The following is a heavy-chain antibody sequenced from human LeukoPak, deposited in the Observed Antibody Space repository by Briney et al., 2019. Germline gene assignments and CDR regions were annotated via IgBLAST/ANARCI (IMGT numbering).Heavy chain of an antibody. CDR1: GGSFSGYY. J-gene: IGHJ4*02. D-gene: IGHD3-3*01. Sequence: TSSETLSLTCAVYGGSFSGYYWSWIRQPPVKGLEWIGEINHSGSTNYNPSLKSRVTISVDTSKNQFSLKLSSVTAVDTAVYYCARSRRSLFGMTTPFDYWGQGTLVTVSS. CDR3: ARSRRSLFGMTTPFDY. V-gene: IGHV4-34*01. CDR2: INHSGST.